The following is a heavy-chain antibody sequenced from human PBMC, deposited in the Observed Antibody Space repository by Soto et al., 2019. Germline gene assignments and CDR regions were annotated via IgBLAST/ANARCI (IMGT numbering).Heavy chain of an antibody. J-gene: IGHJ4*02. CDR2: IYYSGST. CDR1: GDSIISSTYY. CDR3: FRVGVDRTNGFDY. Sequence: SETLSLTCTVSGDSIISSTYYWGWIRQPPGKGLEWIGSIYYSGSTYYNPSLKSRVTISVDTSKNQFSLKLSSVTAADTAVYYCFRVGVDRTNGFDYWCQAILVTVS. V-gene: IGHV4-39*07. D-gene: IGHD2-8*01.